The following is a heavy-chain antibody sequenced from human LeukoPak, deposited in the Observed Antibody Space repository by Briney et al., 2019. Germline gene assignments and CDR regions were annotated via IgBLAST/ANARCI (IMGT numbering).Heavy chain of an antibody. CDR3: APDDFWSGYQDY. V-gene: IGHV3-23*01. CDR1: GFTFSSYA. CDR2: ISGSGGST. J-gene: IGHJ4*02. Sequence: GGSLRLSCAASGFTFSSYAMSWVRQAPGKGLECVSAISGSGGSTYYADSVEGRFTISRDNSKNTLYLQMNSLRAEDTAVYYCAPDDFWSGYQDYWGQGTLVTVSS. D-gene: IGHD3-3*01.